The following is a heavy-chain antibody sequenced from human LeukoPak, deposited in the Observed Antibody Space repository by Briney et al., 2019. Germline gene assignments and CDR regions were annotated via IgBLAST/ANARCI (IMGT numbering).Heavy chain of an antibody. CDR3: ARGRREQLVENWFDP. CDR1: GFTFSSYA. V-gene: IGHV3-23*01. CDR2: ISGSGGST. D-gene: IGHD6-13*01. Sequence: GGSLRLSCAASGFTFSSYAMSWVRQAQGKGLEWVSVISGSGGSTFYAGSVKGRFTISRDNSKNTLYLQMNSLRAEDTAVYYCARGRREQLVENWFDPWGQGTLVTVSS. J-gene: IGHJ5*02.